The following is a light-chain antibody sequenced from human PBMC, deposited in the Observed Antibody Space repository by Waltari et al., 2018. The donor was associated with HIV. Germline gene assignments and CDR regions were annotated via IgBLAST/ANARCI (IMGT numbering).Light chain of an antibody. V-gene: IGLV2-8*01. CDR2: EVT. Sequence: QSALTQPPSASVSLGQSVTISCTGTSSHVGGYDYVSWYQQQPGKAPKLVIYEVTKRPSGVPDRFSGSKSGNTASLNIAGLQAEDEADYYCSSYAGNFVVFGGGTNLTVL. CDR3: SSYAGNFVV. J-gene: IGLJ2*01. CDR1: SSHVGGYDY.